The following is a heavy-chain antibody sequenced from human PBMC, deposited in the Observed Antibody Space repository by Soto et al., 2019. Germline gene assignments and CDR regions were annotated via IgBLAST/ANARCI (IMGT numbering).Heavy chain of an antibody. J-gene: IGHJ3*02. CDR1: GYTFTGYY. D-gene: IGHD5-12*01. V-gene: IGHV1-2*04. CDR3: ARVRRDGYNFDAFDI. Sequence: EASVKVSCKASGYTFTGYYMHWVRQAPGQGLEWMGWINPNSGGTNYAQKFQGWVTMTRDTSISTAYMELSRLRSDDTAVYYCARVRRDGYNFDAFDIWGQGTMVTVSS. CDR2: INPNSGGT.